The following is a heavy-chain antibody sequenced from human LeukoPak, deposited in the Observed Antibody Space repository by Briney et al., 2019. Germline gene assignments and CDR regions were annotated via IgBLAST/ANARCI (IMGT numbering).Heavy chain of an antibody. Sequence: PGGSLRLSCAASGFTFSSYAMSWVRQAPGKGLEWVSTLINTGYNTYYADSVKGRFTISRDNSRNTLYLQMNSLRAEDTAVYYCAKQDIVLIPSTFFFKTEFDFWGQGTLVTVSS. CDR3: AKQDIVLIPSTFFFKTEFDF. V-gene: IGHV3-23*01. J-gene: IGHJ4*02. D-gene: IGHD2-8*01. CDR1: GFTFSSYA. CDR2: LINTGYNT.